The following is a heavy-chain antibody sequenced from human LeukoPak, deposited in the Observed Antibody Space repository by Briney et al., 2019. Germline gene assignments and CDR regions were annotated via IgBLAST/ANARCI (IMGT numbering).Heavy chain of an antibody. D-gene: IGHD1-26*01. V-gene: IGHV1-18*01. CDR1: GYTFTNYG. J-gene: IGHJ4*02. Sequence: GASVKVSCKASGYTFTNYGVSWVRQAPGQGLEWMGWISTYSGSTNYAQNLQGRVTMTTDTSTSTAYMELRSLRSDDTAVYYCARGSYYVYWGQGTLVTVSS. CDR2: ISTYSGST. CDR3: ARGSYYVY.